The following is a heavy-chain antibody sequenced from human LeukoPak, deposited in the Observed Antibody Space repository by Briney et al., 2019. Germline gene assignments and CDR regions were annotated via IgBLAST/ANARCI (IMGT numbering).Heavy chain of an antibody. CDR3: ARVTTVVTPYLDY. J-gene: IGHJ4*02. V-gene: IGHV4-59*12. D-gene: IGHD4-23*01. CDR1: GGSISSYY. Sequence: MPSETLSLTCTVSGGSISSYYWSWIRQPPGKGLEWIGYIYYSGSTYYNPSLKSRVTISVDTSKNQFSLKLSSVTAADTAVYYCARVTTVVTPYLDYWGQGTLVTVSS. CDR2: IYYSGST.